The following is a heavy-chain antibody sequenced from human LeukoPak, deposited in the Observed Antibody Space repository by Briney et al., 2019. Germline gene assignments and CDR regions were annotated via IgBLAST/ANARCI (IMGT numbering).Heavy chain of an antibody. J-gene: IGHJ4*02. CDR1: GFTFSSYG. V-gene: IGHV3-30*12. CDR2: ISHDGSDK. D-gene: IGHD3-10*01. CDR3: ASVLWFGGIFFDY. Sequence: GGSLRLSCAASGFTFSSYGMHWVRQAPGKGLEWVAVISHDGSDKYYADSVTGRFTISRDNAKNSLYLLMNSLRVEDTAVYYCASVLWFGGIFFDYWGQGTLVTVSS.